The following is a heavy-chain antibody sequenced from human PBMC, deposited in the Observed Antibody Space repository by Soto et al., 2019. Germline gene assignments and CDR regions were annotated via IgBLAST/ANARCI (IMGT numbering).Heavy chain of an antibody. CDR1: GFTFSSYS. J-gene: IGHJ6*02. CDR2: ISSSSSYI. D-gene: IGHD2-15*01. CDR3: ARDMRITDYYYGMDV. Sequence: EVQLVESGGGLVKPGGSLRLSCAASGFTFSSYSMNWVRQAPGKGLEWVSSISSSSSYIYYADSVKGRFTISRDNAKNSLYLQMNSLRAEDTAVYYCARDMRITDYYYGMDVWGQGTTVTVSS. V-gene: IGHV3-21*01.